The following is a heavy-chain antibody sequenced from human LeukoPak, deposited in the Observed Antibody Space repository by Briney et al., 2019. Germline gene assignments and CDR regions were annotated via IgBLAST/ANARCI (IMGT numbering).Heavy chain of an antibody. J-gene: IGHJ4*02. Sequence: PGGSLRLSCAASGFTFSSYAMSWVRQVPGKGLEWVSSISSSGRNTYYSDSVKGRFTIPRDNSKNTLYLQMSSLRAEDTAVYYCAKRDRPCSGDCSAPYYFDYWGQGTLVTVPS. CDR1: GFTFSSYA. D-gene: IGHD2-21*02. V-gene: IGHV3-23*01. CDR2: ISSSGRNT. CDR3: AKRDRPCSGDCSAPYYFDY.